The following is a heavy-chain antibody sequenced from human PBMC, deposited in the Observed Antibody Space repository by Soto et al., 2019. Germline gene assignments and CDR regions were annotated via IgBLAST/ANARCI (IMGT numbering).Heavy chain of an antibody. Sequence: PGESLKISCKGSGYRFTNYWIDWVRQMPGKGLEWMGIIYPGDSDIRYSPSFQGQVTMSADKSISTAYLQWSSLKASDTAMYYCARHQLAASGRHYYYGMDGWGRGTPVTLSS. CDR3: ARHQLAASGRHYYYGMDG. J-gene: IGHJ6*02. CDR1: GYRFTNYW. V-gene: IGHV5-51*01. D-gene: IGHD6-13*01. CDR2: IYPGDSDI.